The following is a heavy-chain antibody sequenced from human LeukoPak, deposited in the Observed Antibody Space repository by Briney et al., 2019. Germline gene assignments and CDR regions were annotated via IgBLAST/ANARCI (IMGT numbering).Heavy chain of an antibody. V-gene: IGHV3-74*03. D-gene: IGHD3-9*01. CDR2: IRPERTTT. Sequence: PGGPLRLSCAVSVFTFCTYRMHGGPHAPGRGGVWVSCIRPERTTTAYADSVKGRFTISRDNAKNTLFLQMNSLSAEDTAVYYCARDLDWILFDYWGQGTLVTVSS. J-gene: IGHJ4*02. CDR1: VFTFCTYR. CDR3: ARDLDWILFDY.